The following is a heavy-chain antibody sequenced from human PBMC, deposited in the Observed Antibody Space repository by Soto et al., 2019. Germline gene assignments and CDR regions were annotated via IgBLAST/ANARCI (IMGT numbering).Heavy chain of an antibody. J-gene: IGHJ4*02. Sequence: PGESLKISCKGSGYSFTSYWIGWVRQMPGKGLEWMGIIYPGDSDTRYSPSFQGQVTISADKSISTAYLQWSSLKASDTAMYYCARTFRAACTNGVCYPDYWGQGTLVTVSS. V-gene: IGHV5-51*01. D-gene: IGHD2-8*01. CDR1: GYSFTSYW. CDR2: IYPGDSDT. CDR3: ARTFRAACTNGVCYPDY.